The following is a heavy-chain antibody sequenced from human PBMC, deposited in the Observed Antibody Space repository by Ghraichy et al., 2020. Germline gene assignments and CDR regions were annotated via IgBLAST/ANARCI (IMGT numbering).Heavy chain of an antibody. CDR2: INPTLNTE. D-gene: IGHD4-17*01. CDR3: AILGRMTTVSAGF. J-gene: IGHJ4*02. V-gene: IGHV1-69*08. Sequence: SVKVSCKASGDTFSVYTVSWVRQAPGHGLEWMGRINPTLNTESYARKFQGRVTITADKSTGTAYMHLTSLTLDDTAVYYCAILGRMTTVSAGFWGQGVLVIASA. CDR1: GDTFSVYT.